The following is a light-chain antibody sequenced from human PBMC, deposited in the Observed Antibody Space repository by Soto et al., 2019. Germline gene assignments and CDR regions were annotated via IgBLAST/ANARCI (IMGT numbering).Light chain of an antibody. CDR3: GTWDSSLSVGL. J-gene: IGLJ2*01. CDR2: DNN. CDR1: NSDIGNNY. V-gene: IGLV1-51*01. Sequence: QSVLTQPPSLSAAPGQKVTISCSGSNSDIGNNYVSWYQQLPGTAPKLLLYDNNKRPSGIPDRFSGSKSGTSATLGITGLQTGDEADYYCGTWDSSLSVGLFGGGTKLTVL.